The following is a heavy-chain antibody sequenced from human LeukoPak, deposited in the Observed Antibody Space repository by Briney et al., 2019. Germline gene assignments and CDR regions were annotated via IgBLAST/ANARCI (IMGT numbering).Heavy chain of an antibody. CDR1: GFTFSSYG. D-gene: IGHD3-3*01. CDR2: ISYDGSNK. CDR3: ARDEYDFWSGYSLADFDY. V-gene: IGHV3-30*03. Sequence: GGSLRLSCAASGFTFSSYGMHWVRQAPGKGLEWVAVISYDGSNKYYADSVKGRFTISRDNSKNTLYLQMNSLRAEDTAVYYCARDEYDFWSGYSLADFDYWGQGTLVTVSS. J-gene: IGHJ4*02.